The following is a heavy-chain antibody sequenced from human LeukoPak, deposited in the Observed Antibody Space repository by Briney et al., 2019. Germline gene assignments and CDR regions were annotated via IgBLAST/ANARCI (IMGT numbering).Heavy chain of an antibody. CDR1: GGSISSYY. CDR3: ARAGSSSWYVKGVWFDP. J-gene: IGHJ5*02. CDR2: IYTSGNT. V-gene: IGHV4-4*07. D-gene: IGHD6-13*01. Sequence: SETLSLTCTVSGGSISSYYWSWIRQPAGKGLEWIGRIYTSGNTNYNPSLKSRVTMSLDTSKNQFSLKLSSVTAADTAVYYCARAGSSSWYVKGVWFDPWGQGTLVTVSS.